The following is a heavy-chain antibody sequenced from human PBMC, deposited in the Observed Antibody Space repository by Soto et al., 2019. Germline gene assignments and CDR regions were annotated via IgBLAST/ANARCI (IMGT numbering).Heavy chain of an antibody. V-gene: IGHV3-23*01. CDR2: ISGSGGST. J-gene: IGHJ4*02. Sequence: EVQLLESGGGLVQPGGSLRLSCAASGFTFSSYAMSWVRQAPGKGLEWVSAISGSGGSTYYADSVKGRFTISRDKSKNTLYLQMNSLRAEDTAVYYCAKDEIDIVVVPSRGYWGQGTLVTV. CDR1: GFTFSSYA. D-gene: IGHD2-2*01. CDR3: AKDEIDIVVVPSRGY.